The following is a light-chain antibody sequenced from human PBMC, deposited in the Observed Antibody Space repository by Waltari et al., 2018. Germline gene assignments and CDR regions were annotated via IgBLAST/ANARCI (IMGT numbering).Light chain of an antibody. CDR2: DTS. CDR1: QSGSYY. J-gene: IGKJ4*01. Sequence: EIVLTQSPATLSLSPGERATLSCRASQSGSYYLAWYQQRPGQAPRLPIYDTSHGATVIPDTFADSECETDFTLTISSLEPEDFEVYYCQHRHNWPLTFGGGTKLEIK. V-gene: IGKV3-11*01. CDR3: QHRHNWPLT.